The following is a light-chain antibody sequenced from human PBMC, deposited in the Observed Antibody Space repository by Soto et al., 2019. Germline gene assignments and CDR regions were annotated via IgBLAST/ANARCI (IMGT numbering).Light chain of an antibody. Sequence: DIVMTQSPDSLAVSLGERATINCKSSQSVLYTSNNKNQLAWYQQKPGQPPKLLIYWASTRESGVPDRFSGSESGTDFTLTISSLHAEDVAAYYCHQYFNTPYTFGQGTKLEIK. J-gene: IGKJ2*01. CDR2: WAS. V-gene: IGKV4-1*01. CDR3: HQYFNTPYT. CDR1: QSVLYTSNNKNQ.